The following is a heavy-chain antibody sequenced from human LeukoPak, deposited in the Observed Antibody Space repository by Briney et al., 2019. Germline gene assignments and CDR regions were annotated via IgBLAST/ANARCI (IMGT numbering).Heavy chain of an antibody. CDR3: ARVRRVDWNEVFDY. Sequence: WASVKVSCKASGYTFTSYGISWVRQAPGQRLEWMGWISAYNGNTNYAQKLQGRVTMTTDTSTSTAYMELRSLRSDDTAVYYCARVRRVDWNEVFDYWGQGTLVTVSS. D-gene: IGHD1-1*01. CDR2: ISAYNGNT. CDR1: GYTFTSYG. J-gene: IGHJ4*02. V-gene: IGHV1-18*01.